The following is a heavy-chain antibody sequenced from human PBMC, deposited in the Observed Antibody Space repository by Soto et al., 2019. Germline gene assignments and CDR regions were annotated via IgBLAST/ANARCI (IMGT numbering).Heavy chain of an antibody. V-gene: IGHV1-8*01. D-gene: IGHD6-13*01. J-gene: IGHJ3*02. CDR1: GYTFTSYD. CDR3: EIKVGYRRSWLNAFDI. CDR2: MNPNSGNT. Sequence: ASVKVSCKASGYTFTSYDINWVRQATGQGLEWMGWMNPNSGNTGYAQKFQGRVTMTRNTSISTAYMELSSLRSEDTAVYYCEIKVGYRRSWLNAFDIWGQGTMVTVSS.